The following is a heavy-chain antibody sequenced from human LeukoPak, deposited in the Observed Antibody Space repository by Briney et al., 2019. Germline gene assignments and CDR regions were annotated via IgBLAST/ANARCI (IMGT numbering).Heavy chain of an antibody. CDR3: ARAPRSYDVLTGLAFVI. V-gene: IGHV3-30*03. CDR1: GFTFSNYA. J-gene: IGHJ3*02. CDR2: ISYDGSNK. Sequence: GSLRLSCAVSGFTFSNYAMSWVRQAPGKGPEWVAVISYDGSNKYYAASVKGRFTISRDNAKNSLYLQMNSLRAEDTAVYYCARAPRSYDVLTGLAFVIWGQGTMVTVSS. D-gene: IGHD3-9*01.